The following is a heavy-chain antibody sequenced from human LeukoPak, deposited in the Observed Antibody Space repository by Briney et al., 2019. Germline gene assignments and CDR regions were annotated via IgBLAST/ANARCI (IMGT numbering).Heavy chain of an antibody. CDR3: VRDSPSGFFDL. J-gene: IGHJ2*01. CDR1: GFTFNNYW. D-gene: IGHD6-19*01. CDR2: INPDGTVT. Sequence: GGSLRLSCEASGFTFNNYWMHWFRQAPGKGLVWVSPINPDGTVTTYADSVKGRFTISRDNAKNTLYLQMNSLRAEDTAVYYCVRDSPSGFFDLWGRGTLVTVSS. V-gene: IGHV3-74*01.